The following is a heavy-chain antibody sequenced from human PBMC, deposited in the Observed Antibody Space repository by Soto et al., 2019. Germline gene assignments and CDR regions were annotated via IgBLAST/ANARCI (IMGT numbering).Heavy chain of an antibody. CDR3: AKDMGPPYSGSYFVSDAFDI. D-gene: IGHD1-26*01. J-gene: IGHJ3*02. Sequence: GGSLRLSCAASGFTFDDYAMHWVRQAPGKGLEWVSGISWNSGSIGYADSVKGRFTISRDNAKNSLYLQMNSLRAEDTALYYCAKDMGPPYSGSYFVSDAFDIWGQGTMVTVSS. CDR1: GFTFDDYA. CDR2: ISWNSGSI. V-gene: IGHV3-9*01.